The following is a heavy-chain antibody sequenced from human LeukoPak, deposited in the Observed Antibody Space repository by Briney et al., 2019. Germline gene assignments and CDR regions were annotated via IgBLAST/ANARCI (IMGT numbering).Heavy chain of an antibody. CDR3: ARLVAIAPPYSDS. D-gene: IGHD6-6*01. CDR2: IFPGDSDT. V-gene: IGHV5-51*01. CDR1: GYNFSTYW. Sequence: GEALKISFNGSGYNFSTYWIGWVRPRPGKGLEWMGIIFPGDSDTRYSPSFEGQVTISADKSISTANLQWSNLKASDTAIYYCARLVAIAPPYSDSWGRGTLVTVSS. J-gene: IGHJ4*02.